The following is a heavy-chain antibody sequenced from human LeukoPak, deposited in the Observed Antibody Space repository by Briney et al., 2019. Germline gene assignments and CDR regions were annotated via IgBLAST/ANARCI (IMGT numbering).Heavy chain of an antibody. CDR3: ARCEQRPGVTASDP. Sequence: PGGSLRLSCAASGFTFNSYWMVWFRQAPGKGLVWVSCINPDGSWTLHADSVKGRFAISRDYTRSTLYLQMNSLGVENTAMYYCARCEQRPGVTASDPWSQGTLVTVSS. CDR2: INPDGSWT. J-gene: IGHJ5*02. CDR1: GFTFNSYW. V-gene: IGHV3-74*01. D-gene: IGHD2-21*02.